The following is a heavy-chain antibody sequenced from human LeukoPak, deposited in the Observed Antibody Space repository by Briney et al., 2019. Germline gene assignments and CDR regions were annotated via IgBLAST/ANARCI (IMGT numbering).Heavy chain of an antibody. CDR3: PKIPVAGYFDY. J-gene: IGHJ4*02. Sequence: GGSLRLSCAASGFTFSSYGMHWVRQAPGKGLEWVAVISYDGSNKYYADSVKGRFTISRDNSKNTLYLQMNSLRAEDTAVYYCPKIPVAGYFDYWGQGTLVTVSS. CDR1: GFTFSSYG. V-gene: IGHV3-30*18. D-gene: IGHD6-19*01. CDR2: ISYDGSNK.